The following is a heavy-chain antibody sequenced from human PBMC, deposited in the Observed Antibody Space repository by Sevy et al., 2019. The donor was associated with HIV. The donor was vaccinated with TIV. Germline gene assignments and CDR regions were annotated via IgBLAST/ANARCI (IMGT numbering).Heavy chain of an antibody. J-gene: IGHJ4*02. CDR1: GFTFSSYA. Sequence: GGSLRLSCAASGFTFSSYAMSWVRQAPGKGLEWVSAISGSGYLTYYTDSVKGRFTISRDNSKNTLYLQMNSLRAEDTAVYYCAKEGGGYYYDSSSLFDYWCQGTLVTVSS. CDR2: ISGSGYLT. CDR3: AKEGGGYYYDSSSLFDY. D-gene: IGHD3-22*01. V-gene: IGHV3-23*01.